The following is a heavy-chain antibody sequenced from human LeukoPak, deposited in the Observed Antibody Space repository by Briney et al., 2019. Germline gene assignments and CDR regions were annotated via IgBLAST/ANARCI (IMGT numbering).Heavy chain of an antibody. J-gene: IGHJ6*02. D-gene: IGHD3-22*01. Sequence: PGGFLRLSCAASGFTFSSYSMNWVRQAPGKGLEWVSSISSSSSYIYYADSVKGRLTISRDNAKNSLYLQMNSLRAEDTAVYYCARDYYDSSGYGSGGNYYYGMDVWGQGTTVTVSS. CDR3: ARDYYDSSGYGSGGNYYYGMDV. CDR1: GFTFSSYS. V-gene: IGHV3-21*01. CDR2: ISSSSSYI.